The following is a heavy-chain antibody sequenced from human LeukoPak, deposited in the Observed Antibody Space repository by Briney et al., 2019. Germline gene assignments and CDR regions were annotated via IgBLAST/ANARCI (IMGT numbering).Heavy chain of an antibody. V-gene: IGHV3-74*01. Sequence: PGGSLRLSCAASGFTFSSYWMHWVRQAPGKGLVWVSRINSDGSSTSYADSVKGRFTISRDNAKNTLYLQMNSLRAEDTAVYYCARDSMGHKGTILYYYGMDVWGQGTTVTVSS. J-gene: IGHJ6*02. D-gene: IGHD3-10*01. CDR1: GFTFSSYW. CDR2: INSDGSST. CDR3: ARDSMGHKGTILYYYGMDV.